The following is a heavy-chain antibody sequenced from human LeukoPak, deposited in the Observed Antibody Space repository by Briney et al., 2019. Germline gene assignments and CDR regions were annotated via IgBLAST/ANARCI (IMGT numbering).Heavy chain of an antibody. CDR2: ISSSGSTI. Sequence: GGSLRLSCAASGFTFSDYYMSWIRQAPGKGLEWVSYISSSGSTIYYADSVKGRFTISRDNAKNSLYLQMNSLRAEDTAVYYCASPSAPDYYDILTGYYGFDYWGQGTLVTVSS. V-gene: IGHV3-11*04. J-gene: IGHJ4*02. CDR1: GFTFSDYY. CDR3: ASPSAPDYYDILTGYYGFDY. D-gene: IGHD3-9*01.